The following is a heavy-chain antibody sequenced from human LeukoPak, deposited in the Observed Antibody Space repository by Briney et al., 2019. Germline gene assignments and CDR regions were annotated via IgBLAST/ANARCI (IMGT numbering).Heavy chain of an antibody. Sequence: GASVKVSCQACVYTFTSYYMHWLRQAPGQGLEWVGIINPSGGSPSYAQKFQGRVTMTRDTSTSTVYMELSSLRSEDTAVYYCARSSGSSSAALDYWGQGTLVTVSS. CDR2: INPSGGSP. CDR3: ARSSGSSSAALDY. D-gene: IGHD1-26*01. V-gene: IGHV1-46*01. J-gene: IGHJ4*02. CDR1: VYTFTSYY.